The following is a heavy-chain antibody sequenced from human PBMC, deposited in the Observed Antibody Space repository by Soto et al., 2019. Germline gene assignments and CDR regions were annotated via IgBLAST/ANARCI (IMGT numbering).Heavy chain of an antibody. Sequence: EVQLVESEGGLVQPGGSLRLSCAASGFTFSSYWMHWVRQAPGKGLVWVSRINSDGSSTSYADSVRGRFTISRDNAKNTLYLQMNSLRAEDTAVYYCASGSYSGSFDDYWGQGTLVTVSS. CDR1: GFTFSSYW. D-gene: IGHD1-26*01. CDR2: INSDGSST. J-gene: IGHJ4*02. CDR3: ASGSYSGSFDDY. V-gene: IGHV3-74*01.